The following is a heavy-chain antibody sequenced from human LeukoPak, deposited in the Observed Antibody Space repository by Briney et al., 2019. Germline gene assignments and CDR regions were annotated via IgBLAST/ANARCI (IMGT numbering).Heavy chain of an antibody. J-gene: IGHJ4*02. D-gene: IGHD3-22*01. Sequence: GGSLRLSCAASGFSFSSYAMSWVRQAPGKGLEWVSGISGSGGSTYYADSVKGRFTISRDNSKSTLYLQMNSLRAEDTAIYYCARSIPRYDGSAYYPDYWGQGTLVTVSS. V-gene: IGHV3-23*01. CDR2: ISGSGGST. CDR1: GFSFSSYA. CDR3: ARSIPRYDGSAYYPDY.